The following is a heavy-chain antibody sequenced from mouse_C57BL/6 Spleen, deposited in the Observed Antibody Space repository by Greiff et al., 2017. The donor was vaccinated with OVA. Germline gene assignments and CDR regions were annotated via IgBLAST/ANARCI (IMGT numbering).Heavy chain of an antibody. J-gene: IGHJ2*01. Sequence: EVQLQQSGPELVKPGASVKISCKASGYTFTDYYMNWVKQSHGKSLEWIGDINPNNGGTSYNQKFKGKATLTVDKSSSTAYMELRSLTSEDSAVYYCARPTVVRPFDYWGQGTTLTVSS. CDR3: ARPTVVRPFDY. D-gene: IGHD1-1*01. CDR2: INPNNGGT. V-gene: IGHV1-26*01. CDR1: GYTFTDYY.